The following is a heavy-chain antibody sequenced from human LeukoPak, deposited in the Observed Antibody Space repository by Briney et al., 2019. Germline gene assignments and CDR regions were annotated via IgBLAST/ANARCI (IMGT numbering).Heavy chain of an antibody. V-gene: IGHV1-69*04. J-gene: IGHJ4*02. CDR3: ARVRLGQLGADY. CDR1: GGTFISYA. D-gene: IGHD6-6*01. CDR2: IIPILGIA. Sequence: GSSVKVSCKASGGTFISYAISWVRQAPVQGLEWMGRIIPILGIANYAQKFQGRVTITADKSTSTAYMELSSLRSEDTAVYYCARVRLGQLGADYWGQGTLVTVSS.